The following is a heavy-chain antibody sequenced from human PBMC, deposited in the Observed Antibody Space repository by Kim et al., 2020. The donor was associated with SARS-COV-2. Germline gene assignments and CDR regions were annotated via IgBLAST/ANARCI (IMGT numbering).Heavy chain of an antibody. Sequence: GGSLRLSCAASGFTFSSYGMHWVRQAPGKGLEWVAVIWYDGSNKYYADSVKGRFTISRDNSKNTLYLQMNSLRAEDTAVYYCAKSGAYCSGGSCNYYYGMDVWGQGTTVTVSS. V-gene: IGHV3-33*06. CDR1: GFTFSSYG. D-gene: IGHD2-15*01. CDR3: AKSGAYCSGGSCNYYYGMDV. J-gene: IGHJ6*02. CDR2: IWYDGSNK.